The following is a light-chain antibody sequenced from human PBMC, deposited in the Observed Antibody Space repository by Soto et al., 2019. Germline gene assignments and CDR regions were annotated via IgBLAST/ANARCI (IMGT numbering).Light chain of an antibody. V-gene: IGKV1-39*01. CDR2: AAS. J-gene: IGKJ1*01. CDR1: HSLVYSDDGNTY. CDR3: QQSYSTPT. Sequence: MTQTPLSLPVTPGEPASISCRSSHSLVYSDDGNTYLHWYQQTPGKAPKLLIYAASSLQSGVPSRFSGSGSGTDFTLTISSLQPEDFATYYCQQSYSTPTFGQGTKVDIK.